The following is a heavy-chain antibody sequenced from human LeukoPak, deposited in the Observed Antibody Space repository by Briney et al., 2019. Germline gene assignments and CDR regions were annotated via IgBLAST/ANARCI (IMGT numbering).Heavy chain of an antibody. CDR1: GGSISSSPDY. CDR3: AKLDY. V-gene: IGHV4-39*01. Sequence: SETLSLTCTVSGGSISSSPDYWGWIRQSPGKGLEWIGTIYYRGSTYYNPSLKSRVTISVNTSKNQFSLRLASVTAADTAVYYCAKLDYWGQGTLVTVSS. J-gene: IGHJ4*02. CDR2: IYYRGST.